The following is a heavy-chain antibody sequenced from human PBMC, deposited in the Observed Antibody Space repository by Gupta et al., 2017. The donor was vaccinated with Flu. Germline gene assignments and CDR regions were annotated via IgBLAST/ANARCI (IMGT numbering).Heavy chain of an antibody. CDR1: A. CDR2: ISGSGGST. J-gene: IGHJ4*02. Sequence: AMSWVRQAPGKGLEWVSAISGSGGSTYYADYVKGRFTISRDNSKNTLDLQMNSLRAEETAVYYCAKGPKGQWLVRGGFDYWGQGTLVTVSS. D-gene: IGHD6-19*01. CDR3: AKGPKGQWLVRGGFDY. V-gene: IGHV3-23*01.